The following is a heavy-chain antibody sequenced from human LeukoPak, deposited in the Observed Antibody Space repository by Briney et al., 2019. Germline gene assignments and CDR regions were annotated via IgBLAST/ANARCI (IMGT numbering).Heavy chain of an antibody. V-gene: IGHV1-18*01. Sequence: ASVKVSCKASGYTFNNYGISWVRQAPGQGLEWVGWVTSYNGDTNYAQKFHGRVTMSTDTSTSTAYMELRSLRFDDTAIYYCAKDWHILTGRNCFDPWGQGTLVTVSS. CDR3: AKDWHILTGRNCFDP. D-gene: IGHD3-9*01. CDR1: GYTFNNYG. CDR2: VTSYNGDT. J-gene: IGHJ5*02.